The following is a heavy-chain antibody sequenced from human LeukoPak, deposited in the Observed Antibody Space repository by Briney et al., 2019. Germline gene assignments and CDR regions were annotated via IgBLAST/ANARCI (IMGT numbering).Heavy chain of an antibody. J-gene: IGHJ4*02. V-gene: IGHV4-39*07. CDR1: GGSIRSSYYY. Sequence: SETLSLTCTVSGGSIRSSYYYWGWIRQPPGKGLEWIGSIYDSGSTYYNPSLKSRITISVDTSRNQFSLQLSSVTAADTAVYYCARIHRYCSGGACYVLDNWGLGTLVAVSS. CDR2: IYDSGST. CDR3: ARIHRYCSGGACYVLDN. D-gene: IGHD2-15*01.